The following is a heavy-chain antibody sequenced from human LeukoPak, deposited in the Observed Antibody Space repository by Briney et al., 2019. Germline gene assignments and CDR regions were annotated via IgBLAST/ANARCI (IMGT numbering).Heavy chain of an antibody. D-gene: IGHD3-10*01. CDR3: ASPMVRGVG. CDR1: GFTFSSYW. Sequence: GGSLRLSCAASGFTFSSYWMHWVRQAPGKGLVWVSRIKSDGSSTSYADSVKGRFIISRDNAKNTLYLQMNSLRAEDTAVYYCASPMVRGVGWGQGTLVTVSS. V-gene: IGHV3-74*01. CDR2: IKSDGSST. J-gene: IGHJ4*02.